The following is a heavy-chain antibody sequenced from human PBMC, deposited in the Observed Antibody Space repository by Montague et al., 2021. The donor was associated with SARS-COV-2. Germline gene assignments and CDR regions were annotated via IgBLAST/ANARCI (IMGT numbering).Heavy chain of an antibody. CDR2: IYIRETA. D-gene: IGHD6-13*01. CDR1: GGSISSYY. Sequence: ETLSLACTVPGGSISSYYWSWIRQPAGKGLEWIGRIYIRETATYNPSLTSRVIMSADTSKNQISLKLSSVTAADTAVYYCARGRRIAAGGTSYYGLDVWGQGTTVTVSS. J-gene: IGHJ6*02. V-gene: IGHV4-4*07. CDR3: ARGRRIAAGGTSYYGLDV.